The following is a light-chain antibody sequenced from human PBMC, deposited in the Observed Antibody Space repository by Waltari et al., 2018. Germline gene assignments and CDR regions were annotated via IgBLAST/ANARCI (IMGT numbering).Light chain of an antibody. Sequence: CRASQGISNSLAWYQQKPGKAPKLLLYTASTLESGVPSRFSGSGSGTDYTLTISSLQPEDFATYYCQQYYSIPPVTFGPGTRVDFK. CDR2: TAS. CDR3: QQYYSIPPVT. V-gene: IGKV1-NL1*01. CDR1: QGISNS. J-gene: IGKJ3*01.